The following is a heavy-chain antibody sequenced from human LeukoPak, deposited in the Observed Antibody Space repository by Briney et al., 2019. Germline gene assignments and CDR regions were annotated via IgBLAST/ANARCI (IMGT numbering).Heavy chain of an antibody. CDR2: VIPFLGTT. CDR1: GGTFSSYA. V-gene: IGHV1-69*13. Sequence: SVTVSCKASGGTFSSYAISWVRQAPGQGLEWMGGVIPFLGTTNYAQKFQGRVTITADESTSTAYMELSSLRSEDTAVYYCARAPLTGTTEYYFDYWGQGTLVTVSS. J-gene: IGHJ4*02. D-gene: IGHD1-7*01. CDR3: ARAPLTGTTEYYFDY.